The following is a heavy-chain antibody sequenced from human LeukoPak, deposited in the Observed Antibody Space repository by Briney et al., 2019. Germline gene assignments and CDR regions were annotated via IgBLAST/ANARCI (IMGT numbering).Heavy chain of an antibody. Sequence: GGSLRLSCAASGFTVSSNYMSWVRQAPGKGLEWVSVIYSGGSTYYADSVKGRFTISRDNSKNTLYLQMNSLRAEDTAVYYCAGGSSSSLNDAFDIWGQGTMVTVSS. J-gene: IGHJ3*02. CDR2: IYSGGST. CDR3: AGGSSSSLNDAFDI. V-gene: IGHV3-53*01. CDR1: GFTVSSNY. D-gene: IGHD6-13*01.